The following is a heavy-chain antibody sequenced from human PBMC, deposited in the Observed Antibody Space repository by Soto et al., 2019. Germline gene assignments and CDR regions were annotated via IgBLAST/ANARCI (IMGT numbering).Heavy chain of an antibody. Sequence: QVQLQQWGAGLLKPSETLSLTCAVYGGSFSGYYWSWIRQPPGKGLEWIGEIHHSGSTNYNPSLKSRVTISVDTSKNQFSLKLSSVTAADTAVYYCARLPQYCSDGSCDSSASFDPWGQGTLVTVSS. V-gene: IGHV4-34*01. CDR2: IHHSGST. J-gene: IGHJ5*02. CDR1: GGSFSGYY. CDR3: ARLPQYCSDGSCDSSASFDP. D-gene: IGHD2-15*01.